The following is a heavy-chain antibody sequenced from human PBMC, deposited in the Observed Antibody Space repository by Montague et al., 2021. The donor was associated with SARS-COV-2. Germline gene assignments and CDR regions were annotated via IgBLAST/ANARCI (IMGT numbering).Heavy chain of an antibody. V-gene: IGHV4-39*07. CDR3: AREGGWLSRGSYYFDY. CDR1: GGSISSGGYC. CDR2: IYYSGST. D-gene: IGHD3-22*01. Sequence: SETLSLTCTVSGGSISSGGYCWSWIRQPPGKGLEWLGSIYYSGSTYYNPSLKSRVTISVDTSKNQFSLKLSSVTAADTAVYYCAREGGWLSRGSYYFDYWGQGTLVTVSS. J-gene: IGHJ4*02.